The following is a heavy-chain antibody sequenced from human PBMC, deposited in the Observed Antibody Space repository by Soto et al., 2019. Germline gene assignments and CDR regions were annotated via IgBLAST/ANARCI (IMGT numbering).Heavy chain of an antibody. J-gene: IGHJ5*02. Sequence: QVQLRESGPGLVKTSGTLSLTCVVSGGSISSTNWWTWVRQPPGKGLEWIGEIYHSGSPTFSPSLRGRATNSGDKADNQVSLRLRSVTAADTAVYYCATLPPRIVVALLPIPTWGQGILVTVSS. V-gene: IGHV4-4*02. CDR2: IYHSGSP. CDR3: ATLPPRIVVALLPIPT. D-gene: IGHD2-21*01. CDR1: GGSISSTNW.